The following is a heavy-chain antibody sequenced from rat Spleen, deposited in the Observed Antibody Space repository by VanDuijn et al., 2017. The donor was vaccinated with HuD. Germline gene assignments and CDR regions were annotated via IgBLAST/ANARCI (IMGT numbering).Heavy chain of an antibody. CDR1: GFTFSDYN. Sequence: EVQLVEFDGGLVQPGRSLKLSCAASGFTFSDYNMAWARQAPTKGLEWVATISTSGGSTYYRDSVKGRFTISRDNAKSTLYLQMDSLRSEDTATYYCAVAGYGYWGQGVMVTVSS. CDR2: ISTSGGST. CDR3: AVAGYGY. D-gene: IGHD1-7*01. J-gene: IGHJ2*01. V-gene: IGHV5-25*01.